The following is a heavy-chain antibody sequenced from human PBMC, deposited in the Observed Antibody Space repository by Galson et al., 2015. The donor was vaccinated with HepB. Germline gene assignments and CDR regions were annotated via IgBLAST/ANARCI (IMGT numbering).Heavy chain of an antibody. CDR2: ISGSGAST. D-gene: IGHD6-19*01. CDR1: GFTFNSYA. V-gene: IGHV3-23*01. Sequence: SLRLSCAASGFTFNSYALTWVRQPPGKGLEWVPAISGSGASTYYADSVKGRFTISRDNSKNTLYLQMNSLRAEDTAVYYCAKVHRIAVAGTYDYWGQGTLVTVSS. J-gene: IGHJ4*02. CDR3: AKVHRIAVAGTYDY.